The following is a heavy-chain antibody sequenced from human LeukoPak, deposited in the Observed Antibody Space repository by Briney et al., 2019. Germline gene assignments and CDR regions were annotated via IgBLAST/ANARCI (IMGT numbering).Heavy chain of an antibody. Sequence: SETLSLTCTVSGGSISSGSYYWSWIRQPAGKGLEWIGRIYTSGSTNYNPSLKSRVTISVDTSKNQFSLKLSSVTAADTAVYYCARGGGIVGATTEYDYWGQGTLVTVSS. V-gene: IGHV4-61*02. D-gene: IGHD1-26*01. CDR1: GGSISSGSYY. J-gene: IGHJ4*02. CDR2: IYTSGST. CDR3: ARGGGIVGATTEYDY.